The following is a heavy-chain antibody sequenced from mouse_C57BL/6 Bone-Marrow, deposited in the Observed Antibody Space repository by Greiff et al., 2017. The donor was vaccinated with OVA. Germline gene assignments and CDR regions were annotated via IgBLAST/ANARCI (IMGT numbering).Heavy chain of an antibody. Sequence: EVMLVESGGGLVKPGGSLKLSCAASGFTFSSYTMSWVRQTPEKRLEWVATISGGGGNTYYPDSVKGRFTISRDNAKNTLYLQMSSLRSEDTALYYCASHYYSNSYWYFDVWGTGTTVTVSS. V-gene: IGHV5-9*01. CDR3: ASHYYSNSYWYFDV. D-gene: IGHD2-5*01. CDR1: GFTFSSYT. CDR2: ISGGGGNT. J-gene: IGHJ1*03.